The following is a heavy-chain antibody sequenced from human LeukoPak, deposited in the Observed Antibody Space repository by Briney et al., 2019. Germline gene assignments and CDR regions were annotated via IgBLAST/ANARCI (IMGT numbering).Heavy chain of an antibody. J-gene: IGHJ4*02. D-gene: IGHD3-10*01. CDR2: IGGSGTTI. CDR3: ARFAGSGSYYIDY. CDR1: GFTFSDYY. V-gene: IGHV3-11*01. Sequence: GGSLRLSCAASGFTFSDYYMSWTRQAPGKGLEWVSYIGGSGTTIFYAHSVKGRFTISRDNAKNSLYLQMNSLRAEDTAVYYCARFAGSGSYYIDYWGQGTLITVSS.